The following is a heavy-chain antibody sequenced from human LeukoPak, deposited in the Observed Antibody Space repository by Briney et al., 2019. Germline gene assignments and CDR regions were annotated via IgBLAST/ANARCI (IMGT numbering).Heavy chain of an antibody. J-gene: IGHJ4*02. CDR3: ARDPGTCGGDCEHFDY. D-gene: IGHD2-21*02. Sequence: PGGSLRLSCAASGFTSSSYAMHWVRQAPGKGLEWVAVISYDGSNKYYADSVKGRFTISRDNSKNTLYLQMNSLRAEDTAVYYCARDPGTCGGDCEHFDYWGQGTLVTVSS. V-gene: IGHV3-30-3*01. CDR1: GFTSSSYA. CDR2: ISYDGSNK.